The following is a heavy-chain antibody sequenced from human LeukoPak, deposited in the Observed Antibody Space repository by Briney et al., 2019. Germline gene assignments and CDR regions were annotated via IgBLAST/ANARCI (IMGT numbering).Heavy chain of an antibody. Sequence: ASVKVSCKASGYTFTSYGISWVRQAPGQGLEWMGGIIPIFGTANYAQKFQGRVTITADKSTSTAYMELSSLRSEDTAVYYCARSSVVAAAGPYYFDYWGQGTLVTVSS. D-gene: IGHD6-13*01. CDR1: GYTFTSYG. CDR2: IIPIFGTA. V-gene: IGHV1-69*06. CDR3: ARSSVVAAAGPYYFDY. J-gene: IGHJ4*02.